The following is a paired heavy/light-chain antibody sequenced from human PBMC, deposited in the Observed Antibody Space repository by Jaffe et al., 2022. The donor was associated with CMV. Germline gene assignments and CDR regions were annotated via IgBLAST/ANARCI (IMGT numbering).Light chain of an antibody. CDR2: GVS. J-gene: IGKJ2*01. CDR3: QHYGSPPT. Sequence: EIVVTQSPGTLSFSPGGRATLSCRASQSVTSDYLAWYQQKPGQAPRLLIYGVSRRATGIPDRFTGSGSGTDFTLTISRLEPEDFAVYHCQHYGSPPTFGQGTKLEI. V-gene: IGKV3-20*01. CDR1: QSVTSDY.
Heavy chain of an antibody. CDR3: ARGGGGYSGYRFDS. V-gene: IGHV4-31*03. CDR1: GGSISSGDYY. J-gene: IGHJ4*02. D-gene: IGHD5-12*01. Sequence: QVQLQESGPGLVKASQTLSLTCTVSGGSISSGDYYWNWIRQHPGKGLEWIGYIHFSGSTYYNPSLKSRVTTSLDTSKNQFSLKLSSVTAADTALYYCARGGGGYSGYRFDSWGQGTLVTVSS. CDR2: IHFSGST.